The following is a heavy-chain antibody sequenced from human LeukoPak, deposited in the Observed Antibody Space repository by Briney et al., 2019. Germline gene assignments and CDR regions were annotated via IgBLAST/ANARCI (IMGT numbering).Heavy chain of an antibody. CDR1: GFTFSSYA. Sequence: GRSLRLSCAASGFTFSSYAMHWVRQAPGKGLEWVAVTSYDGSIKKYADSVKGRFTISRDNSKNTLFLQMNSLRAGDTAVYYCAKDRLSNGDPTGYWGQGTLVTVSS. CDR2: TSYDGSIK. CDR3: AKDRLSNGDPTGY. J-gene: IGHJ4*02. V-gene: IGHV3-30-3*01. D-gene: IGHD4-17*01.